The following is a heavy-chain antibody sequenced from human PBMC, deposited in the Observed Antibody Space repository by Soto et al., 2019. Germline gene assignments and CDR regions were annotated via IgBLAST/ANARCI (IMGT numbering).Heavy chain of an antibody. J-gene: IGHJ4*02. V-gene: IGHV4-59*08. CDR2: IYYSGST. CDR3: ASVRGAAHFDY. CDR1: GFSISSYY. D-gene: IGHD3-10*02. Sequence: SETLSLTCTVSGFSISSYYLSWIRQPPGKGLEWIGYIYYSGSTNYNPSLKSRVTISVDTSKNQFSLKLSSVTAADTAVYYCASVRGAAHFDYWGQGTLVTVSS.